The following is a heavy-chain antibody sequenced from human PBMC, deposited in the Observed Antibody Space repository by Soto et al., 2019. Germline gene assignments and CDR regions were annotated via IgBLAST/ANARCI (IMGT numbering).Heavy chain of an antibody. CDR1: SGSISSSNW. D-gene: IGHD2-15*01. CDR3: ARALYCSGGSCPSAYYYYMDV. Sequence: QVQLQESGPGLVKPSGTLSLTCAVSSGSISSSNWWSWVRQPPGKGLEWIGEIYHSGSTNYNPSLKSRVTISVDKSKNQFSLKLSSVTAADTAVYYCARALYCSGGSCPSAYYYYMDVWGKGTTVTVSS. CDR2: IYHSGST. J-gene: IGHJ6*03. V-gene: IGHV4-4*02.